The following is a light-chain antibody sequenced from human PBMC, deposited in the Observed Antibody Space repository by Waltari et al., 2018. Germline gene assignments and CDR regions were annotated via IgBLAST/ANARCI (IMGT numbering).Light chain of an antibody. V-gene: IGLV1-51*02. CDR3: GTWDSSLSGAV. Sequence: QSVLTQPPSVSAAPGQRVTIPCSGSSSNIGKNYGSWYRQFPGSAPKLLIYEDTERPAGVPGRFSGSKSGTSATLDITGLQPGDEAEYYCGTWDSSLSGAVFGGGTLLTVL. J-gene: IGLJ7*01. CDR2: EDT. CDR1: SSNIGKNY.